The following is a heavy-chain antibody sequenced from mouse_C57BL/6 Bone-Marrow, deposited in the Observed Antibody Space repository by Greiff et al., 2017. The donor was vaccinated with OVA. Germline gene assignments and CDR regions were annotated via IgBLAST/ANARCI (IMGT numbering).Heavy chain of an antibody. CDR3: AREGSGYDDY. J-gene: IGHJ2*01. V-gene: IGHV1-54*01. CDR2: INPGSGGT. CDR1: GYAFTNYL. Sequence: QVQLQQSGAELVRPGTSVKVSCKASGYAFTNYLIEWVKQRPGQGLEWIGVINPGSGGTNYNEKFKGKATLTADKSSSTAYMQLSSLTSEDSAVYFCAREGSGYDDYWGQGTTRTVSS. D-gene: IGHD3-2*02.